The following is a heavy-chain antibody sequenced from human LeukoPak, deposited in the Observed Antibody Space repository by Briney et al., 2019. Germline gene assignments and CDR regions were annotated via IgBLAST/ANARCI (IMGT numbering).Heavy chain of an antibody. CDR1: GGSISSGGYY. V-gene: IGHV4-30-4*08. CDR3: AREVSHYDFWSGATLFDP. CDR2: IYYSGST. Sequence: SQTLSLTCTVSGGSISSGGYYWSWIRQPPGKGLEWIGYIYYSGSTYYNPSLKSRVTISVDTSKNQFSLKLSSVTAADTAVYYCAREVSHYDFWSGATLFDPWGQGTLVTVSS. J-gene: IGHJ5*02. D-gene: IGHD3-3*01.